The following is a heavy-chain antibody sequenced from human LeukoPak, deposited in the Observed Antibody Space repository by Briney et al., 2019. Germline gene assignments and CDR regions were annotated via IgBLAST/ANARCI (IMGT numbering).Heavy chain of an antibody. V-gene: IGHV4-38-2*02. CDR3: AREGGRVGARGFDY. CDR1: GYSISSGYY. CDR2: SGST. D-gene: IGHD1-26*01. Sequence: SETLSLTCTVSGYSISSGYYWGWIRQPPGKGLEWIGSGSTNYNPSLKSRVTISVDTSKNQFSLKLSSVTAADTAVYYCAREGGRVGARGFDYWGQGTLVTVSS. J-gene: IGHJ4*02.